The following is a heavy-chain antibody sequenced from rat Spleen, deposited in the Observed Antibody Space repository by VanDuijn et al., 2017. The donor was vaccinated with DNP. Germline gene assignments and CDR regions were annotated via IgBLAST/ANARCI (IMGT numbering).Heavy chain of an antibody. Sequence: EVQLAESGGGLVQPGRSLKLSCAASGFTFSKNAMAWVRQAPTKGLEWVASITKTGDNTYYSDSVKGRFSLSRDNAKSTLYLQMDSLRSEDTATYYCATHPTYYSGLNYFDFWGQGLMVTVSS. V-gene: IGHV5S23*01. D-gene: IGHD1-1*01. CDR2: ITKTGDNT. CDR3: ATHPTYYSGLNYFDF. CDR1: GFTFSKNA. J-gene: IGHJ2*01.